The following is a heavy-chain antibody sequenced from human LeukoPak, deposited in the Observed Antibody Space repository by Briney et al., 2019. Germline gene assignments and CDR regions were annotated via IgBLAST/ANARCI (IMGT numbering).Heavy chain of an antibody. CDR1: GFTFSSYE. CDR3: ARVTMVRGVNLLSYYYYMDV. J-gene: IGHJ6*03. Sequence: PGGSLRLSCAASGFTFSSYEMNWVRQAPGKGLEWVSYISSSVSTIYYADSVKGRFTISRDNAKNSLYLQMDSLRAEDTAVYYCARVTMVRGVNLLSYYYYMDVWGKGTTVTISS. CDR2: ISSSVSTI. D-gene: IGHD3-10*01. V-gene: IGHV3-48*03.